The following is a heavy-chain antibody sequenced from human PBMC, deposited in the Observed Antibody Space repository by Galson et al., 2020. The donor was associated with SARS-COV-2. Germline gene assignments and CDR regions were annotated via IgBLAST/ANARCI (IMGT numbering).Heavy chain of an antibody. D-gene: IGHD6-19*01. CDR3: ARVWCGWFCGMDV. V-gene: IGHV1-18*04. Sequence: ASVKVSCKASGYTFTSYGISWVRQAPGQGLEWMGWISAYTGNTNYAQKLQGIVTMTTDTSTSTAYMELRSLRSDDTAVYYCARVWCGWFCGMDVWGQGTTVTVSS. CDR1: GYTFTSYG. J-gene: IGHJ6*02. CDR2: ISAYTGNT.